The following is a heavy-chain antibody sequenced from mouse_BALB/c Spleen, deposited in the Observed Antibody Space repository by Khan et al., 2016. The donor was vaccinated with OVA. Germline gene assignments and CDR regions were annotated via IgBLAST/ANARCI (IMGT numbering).Heavy chain of an antibody. Sequence: QVQLKQSGAEVMKPGASVKISCKPTGYTFSSYWIEWVKQTPGHGLEWIGEILPGSVSIKYNEKFKGKATFTAETSSNTAYIQFSSLTSEDSAVYYCSRGGLGRAMDYWGQGTSVAVSS. CDR2: ILPGSVSI. J-gene: IGHJ4*01. CDR3: SRGGLGRAMDY. CDR1: GYTFSSYW. D-gene: IGHD4-1*01. V-gene: IGHV1-9*01.